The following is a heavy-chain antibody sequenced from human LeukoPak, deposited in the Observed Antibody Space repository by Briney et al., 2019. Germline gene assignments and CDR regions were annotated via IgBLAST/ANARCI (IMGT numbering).Heavy chain of an antibody. CDR2: INPSGGSI. Sequence: GASVKVSCKASGYTFTDYYMYWVRQAPGQGLEWMGIINPSGGSIRYAQKFQGRVTMTRDTSTSTVYMELSSLRSEDTAVYYCAREHITFPDAFDIWGQGTMVTVSS. V-gene: IGHV1-46*01. CDR3: AREHITFPDAFDI. D-gene: IGHD3-16*01. CDR1: GYTFTDYY. J-gene: IGHJ3*02.